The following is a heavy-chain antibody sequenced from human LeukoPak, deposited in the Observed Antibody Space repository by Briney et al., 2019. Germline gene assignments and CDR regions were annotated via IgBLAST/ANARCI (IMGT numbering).Heavy chain of an antibody. D-gene: IGHD5-12*01. CDR2: ISSSSSTI. CDR3: ARGDGYAQRD. Sequence: PGGSLRLSCAASGFTFSSYSMNWVRQAPGKGLEWVSYISSSSSTIYYADSVKGRFTISRVNAKNTLYLQMNSLRVEDTAVYYCARGDGYAQRDWGQGTLVTVSS. V-gene: IGHV3-48*04. CDR1: GFTFSSYS. J-gene: IGHJ4*02.